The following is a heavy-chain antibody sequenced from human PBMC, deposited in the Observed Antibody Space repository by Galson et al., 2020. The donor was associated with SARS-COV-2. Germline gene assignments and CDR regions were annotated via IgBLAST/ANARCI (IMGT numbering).Heavy chain of an antibody. D-gene: IGHD4-17*01. CDR3: ARAIGGLRYYYYGMDV. CDR2: IYYSGST. J-gene: IGHJ6*02. CDR1: GGSISSYY. V-gene: IGHV4-59*13. Sequence: SETLSLTCTVSGGSISSYYWSWIRQPPGKGLEWIGYIYYSGSTNYNPSLKSRVTISVDTSKNQFSLKLSSVTAADTAVYYCARAIGGLRYYYYGMDVWGQGTTVTVSS.